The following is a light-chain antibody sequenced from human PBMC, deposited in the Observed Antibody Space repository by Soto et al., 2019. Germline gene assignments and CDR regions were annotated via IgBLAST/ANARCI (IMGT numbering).Light chain of an antibody. CDR1: SGHSSYA. CDR3: QTWGTGIAV. J-gene: IGLJ7*01. V-gene: IGLV4-69*01. CDR2: VNSDGSH. Sequence: QLVLTQSPSASASLGASVKLTCTLSSGHSSYAIAWHQQQPEKGPRYLMKVNSDGSHNKGDGIPDRFSGSSSGAERYLTISSLQSEDEADYYCQTWGTGIAVFGGGTQLTVL.